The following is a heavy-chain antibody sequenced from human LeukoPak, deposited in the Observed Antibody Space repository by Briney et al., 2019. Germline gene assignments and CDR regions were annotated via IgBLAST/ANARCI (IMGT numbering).Heavy chain of an antibody. Sequence: ASVKVSCKVSGYTLTELSTHWVRQAPGKGLEWMGGFDPEDGEAIYAQKFQGRVTMTEDTSTDTAYMELSSLRSEDTAVYYCTTANRLTRDSSGYYSDSWGQGTLVTVSS. J-gene: IGHJ4*02. CDR3: TTANRLTRDSSGYYSDS. CDR1: GYTLTELS. CDR2: FDPEDGEA. V-gene: IGHV1-24*01. D-gene: IGHD3-22*01.